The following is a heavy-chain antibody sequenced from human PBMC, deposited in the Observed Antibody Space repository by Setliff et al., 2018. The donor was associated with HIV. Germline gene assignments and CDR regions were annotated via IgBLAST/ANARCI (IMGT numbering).Heavy chain of an antibody. CDR2: IYYSGST. J-gene: IGHJ3*01. V-gene: IGHV4-61*03. D-gene: IGHD2-2*01. CDR1: GYSISSGCY. CDR3: ARHNCGTTACYGVVV. Sequence: SETLSLTCAVSGYSISSGCYWGWIRQPPGKGLEWIGYIYYSGSTNYNPSLKSRVTISVDTSKNHVSLKLSSVTAADTAVYYCARHNCGTTACYGVVVWGQGTMVTVSS.